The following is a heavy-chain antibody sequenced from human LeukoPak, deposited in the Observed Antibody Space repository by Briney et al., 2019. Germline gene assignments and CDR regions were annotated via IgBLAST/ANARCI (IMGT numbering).Heavy chain of an antibody. CDR2: LLYSGSA. V-gene: IGHV4-59*01. Sequence: SETLSLTCNVSDASISDYYWSWVRQSPEKGLEWIASLLYSGSAHYNPSLRSRVAISGDTSNNQFSLKLTSVTTADTAVYFCARTGRRGYFDFWGRGTPVTVSS. CDR3: ARTGRRGYFDF. CDR1: DASISDYY. J-gene: IGHJ2*01. D-gene: IGHD1-14*01.